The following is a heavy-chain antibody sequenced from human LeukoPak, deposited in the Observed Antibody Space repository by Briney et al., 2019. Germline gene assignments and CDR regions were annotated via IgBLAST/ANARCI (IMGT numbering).Heavy chain of an antibody. CDR3: ARDAGYVRFDF. V-gene: IGHV3-64*01. Sequence: GGSLRLSCAASGFTFSTYTLHWVRQAPGKGLEYVSSISGNGGSREYANSVKGRFTISRDNSRNTLYLQMGSLRAEDMAVYYCARDAGYVRFDFWGQGTLATVSS. D-gene: IGHD5-18*01. J-gene: IGHJ4*02. CDR2: ISGNGGSR. CDR1: GFTFSTYT.